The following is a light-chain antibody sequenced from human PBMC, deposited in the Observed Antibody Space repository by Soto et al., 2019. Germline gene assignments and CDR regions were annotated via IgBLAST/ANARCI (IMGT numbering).Light chain of an antibody. CDR3: CSYAGSSYV. CDR1: SIDVGGYNY. J-gene: IGLJ1*01. Sequence: HSALTQPPSVFRAPGQSVTLSCTGNSIDVGGYNYVSWYQQHPGKAPKLMIYDVSKRPSGVPDRFSGSKSGNTASLTISGLQAEDEADYYCCSYAGSSYVFGTGTKVTVL. CDR2: DVS. V-gene: IGLV2-11*01.